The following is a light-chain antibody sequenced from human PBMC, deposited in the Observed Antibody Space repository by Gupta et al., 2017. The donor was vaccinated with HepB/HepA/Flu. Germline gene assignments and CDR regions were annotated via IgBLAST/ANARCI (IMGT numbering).Light chain of an antibody. CDR1: SSDAGGYNY. CDR2: DVS. V-gene: IGLV2-14*03. J-gene: IGLJ2*01. CDR3: SSYTSSSTLEV. Sequence: QSALTQPASVSGSPGQSLTISCTGTSSDAGGYNYVSWYQQHPGKAPKLMIYDVSNRPSGVSNRFSGSKSGNTASLTISGLQAEDEADYYCSSYTSSSTLEVFGGGTKLTVL.